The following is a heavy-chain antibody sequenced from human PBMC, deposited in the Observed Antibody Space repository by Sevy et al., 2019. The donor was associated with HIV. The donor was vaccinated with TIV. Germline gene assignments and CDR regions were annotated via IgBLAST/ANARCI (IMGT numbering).Heavy chain of an antibody. Sequence: GGSLRLSCAASGFTFSSYSMNWVRQGPGKGLEWVSYISSSSSTIYYADSVKGRFTISRDNAKNSLYLQMNSLRDEDTAVYYCARTYYYGSGSYGYFDYWGQGTLVTVSS. D-gene: IGHD3-10*01. V-gene: IGHV3-48*02. CDR1: GFTFSSYS. J-gene: IGHJ4*02. CDR2: ISSSSSTI. CDR3: ARTYYYGSGSYGYFDY.